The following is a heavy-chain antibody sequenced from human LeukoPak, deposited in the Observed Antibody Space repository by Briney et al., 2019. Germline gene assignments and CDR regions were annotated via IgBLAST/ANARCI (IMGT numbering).Heavy chain of an antibody. CDR2: ISYSGST. D-gene: IGHD2-15*01. CDR3: ARGMGGPDY. CDR1: GGSISSYY. V-gene: IGHV4-59*01. J-gene: IGHJ4*02. Sequence: SETLSLTCTVSGGSISSYYWSWIRQPPGKGLEWIGYISYSGSTNYNPSLKSRVTMSVDTPKNQFSLNLSSGTAADTAVDYCARGMGGPDYWGQGTLVTVSS.